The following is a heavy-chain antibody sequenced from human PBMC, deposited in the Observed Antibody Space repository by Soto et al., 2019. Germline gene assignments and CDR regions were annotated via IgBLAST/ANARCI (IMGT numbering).Heavy chain of an antibody. CDR1: GITFNRYN. D-gene: IGHD3-10*01. Sequence: GGSLRLSCAASGITFNRYNMNWVRQAPGKGLEWISYISSSATTIYYADSVKGRFTISRDNVRNSVYLQMNSLRAEDTAVYYCARCLFDFGERCQNWFDPWGQGTLVTVSS. V-gene: IGHV3-48*01. CDR3: ARCLFDFGERCQNWFDP. CDR2: ISSSATTI. J-gene: IGHJ5*02.